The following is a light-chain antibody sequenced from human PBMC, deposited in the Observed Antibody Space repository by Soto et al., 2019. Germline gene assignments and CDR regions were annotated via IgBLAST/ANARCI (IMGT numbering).Light chain of an antibody. CDR2: KAS. J-gene: IGKJ4*01. Sequence: DIQMTQSPSTLSASEGDRVTITCRASQSINNWLAWYQQKPGKAPKLLISKASNVKSGVPSRFSCTGSGTEFTLTISSLQPDDFASYYCQQYDSYPFTFGGGTKVEI. V-gene: IGKV1-5*03. CDR1: QSINNW. CDR3: QQYDSYPFT.